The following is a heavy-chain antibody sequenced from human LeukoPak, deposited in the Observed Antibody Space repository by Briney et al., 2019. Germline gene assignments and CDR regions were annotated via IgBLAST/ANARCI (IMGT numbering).Heavy chain of an antibody. CDR2: ISGSGGRT. J-gene: IGHJ4*02. CDR1: GFTFSTYA. CDR3: AKEKESSGYFDY. Sequence: GGSLRLSCAASGFTFSTYAMSWVRQAPGKGQEWVSAISGSGGRTYYADSVKGRFTISRDNSKNTLYLQMNSLRAEDTAVYYCAKEKESSGYFDYWGRGNLVTVSS. V-gene: IGHV3-23*01. D-gene: IGHD3-10*01.